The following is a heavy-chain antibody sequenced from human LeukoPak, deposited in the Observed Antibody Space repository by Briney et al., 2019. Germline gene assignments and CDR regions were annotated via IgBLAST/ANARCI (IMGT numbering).Heavy chain of an antibody. CDR1: GGSISSYY. Sequence: PSETLSLTCTVSGGSISSYYWSWLRQPPGKGLEWVGYIYYSGSTNYNPSLKSRVTISVDTSKNQFSLKLSSVTAADTAVYYCARAARDSGSYYLYYYYGMDVWGQGTTVTVSS. CDR3: ARAARDSGSYYLYYYYGMDV. J-gene: IGHJ6*02. CDR2: IYYSGST. V-gene: IGHV4-59*01. D-gene: IGHD1-26*01.